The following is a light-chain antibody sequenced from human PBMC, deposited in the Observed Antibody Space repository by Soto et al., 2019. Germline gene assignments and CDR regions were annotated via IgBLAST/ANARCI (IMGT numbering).Light chain of an antibody. CDR2: GTS. CDR1: QTVFNC. CDR3: QQTYSPPLS. J-gene: IGKJ5*01. Sequence: IQMTQSPSSLSASVGDRVTIPCRASQTVFNCLNWYQQKARMAPKLLIYGTSKLQGGVPSRFNGSGSGAEFTLTISSLQPEDVATYYCQQTYSPPLSFGQGTRLEIK. V-gene: IGKV1-39*01.